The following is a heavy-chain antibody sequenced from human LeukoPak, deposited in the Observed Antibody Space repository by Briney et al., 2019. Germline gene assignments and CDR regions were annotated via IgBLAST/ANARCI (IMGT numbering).Heavy chain of an antibody. D-gene: IGHD5-24*01. CDR2: INHSGST. CDR3: ARGLVQRWLQFRSGALGAFDI. Sequence: PSETLSLTCAVYGGSFSGYYWSWIRQPPGKGLEWIGEINHSGSTNYNPSLKSRVTISVDTSKNQFSLKLSSVTAADTAVYYCARGLVQRWLQFRSGALGAFDIWGQGTMVTVSS. CDR1: GGSFSGYY. J-gene: IGHJ3*02. V-gene: IGHV4-34*01.